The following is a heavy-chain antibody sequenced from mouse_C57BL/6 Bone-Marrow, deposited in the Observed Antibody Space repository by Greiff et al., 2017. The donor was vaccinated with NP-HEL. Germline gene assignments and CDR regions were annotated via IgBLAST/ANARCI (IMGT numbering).Heavy chain of an antibody. CDR2: IDPANGDT. D-gene: IGHD1-1*01. CDR1: GFNITDDY. V-gene: IGHV14-4*01. CDR3: TTGGSSPYAMDY. J-gene: IGHJ4*01. Sequence: VQLKESGAELVRPGASVKLSCTVSGFNITDDYMHWVKQRPEQGLEWIGWIDPANGDTEYASKFQGKATITADTSSNTAYLQLSSLTSEDTADYYCTTGGSSPYAMDYWGQGTSVTVSS.